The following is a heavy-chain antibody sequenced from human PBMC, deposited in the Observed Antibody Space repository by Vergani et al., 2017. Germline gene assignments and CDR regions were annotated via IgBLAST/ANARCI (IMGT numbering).Heavy chain of an antibody. V-gene: IGHV4-61*02. CDR2: IHSSGTT. CDR3: ARDSWTSELRGVYWFDT. CDR1: GGSITSGSFY. Sequence: QVQLHESGPGLVKPSQTLSLTCTVSGGSITSGSFYWSWIRQPAGKGLEWIGRIHSSGTTNYNPSLKSRVTLSVDTSKNPLSLRMTSVTAADTAFYYCARDSWTSELRGVYWFDTWGQGTLVSVSS. D-gene: IGHD3-10*01. J-gene: IGHJ5*02.